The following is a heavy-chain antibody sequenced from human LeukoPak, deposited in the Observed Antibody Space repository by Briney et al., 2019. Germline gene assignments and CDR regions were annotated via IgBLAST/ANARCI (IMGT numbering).Heavy chain of an antibody. Sequence: PGGSLRLSCAASGFTFSSDGMSWVRQAPGKGLEWVSSITGSGDTTYYADSVKGRFITSRDNSNNILYLQMDSLRAEDTATYYCVRGPVWFFGRQSSYYYDHWGQGTLVTVSS. V-gene: IGHV3-23*01. CDR3: VRGPVWFFGRQSSYYYDH. CDR2: ITGSGDTT. D-gene: IGHD3-3*01. CDR1: GFTFSSDG. J-gene: IGHJ4*02.